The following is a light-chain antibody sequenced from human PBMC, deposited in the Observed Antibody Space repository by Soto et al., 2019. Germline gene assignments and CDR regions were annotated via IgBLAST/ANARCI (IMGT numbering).Light chain of an antibody. CDR2: GAS. CDR3: QQYNNWPQT. CDR1: QSISGT. V-gene: IGKV3-15*01. J-gene: IGKJ1*01. Sequence: EIVMTQSPATLSVSPGGRATLSCRASQSISGTLAWYQQKPGQAPRLVIYGASTRATDIPARFSGSGSGTEFTLTISSLQSEDFAEYHCQQYNNWPQTFGQGTKVDIK.